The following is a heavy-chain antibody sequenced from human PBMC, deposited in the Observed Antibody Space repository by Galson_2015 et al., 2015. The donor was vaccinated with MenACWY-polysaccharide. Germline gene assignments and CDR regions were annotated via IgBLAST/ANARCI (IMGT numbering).Heavy chain of an antibody. CDR2: IGGRGGSGAGT. V-gene: IGHV3-23*01. CDR1: GFTFNTHA. D-gene: IGHD2-2*01. CDR3: ARGFTTEYCTSTSCYQYWFDP. Sequence: SLRLSCAASGFTFNTHAMSWVRQAPGKGLEWVSGIGGRGGSGAGTYYADSVKGRFTISRDNSMDTLYLQMYSLRAEDTAVYYCARGFTTEYCTSTSCYQYWFDPWGQGTLVTVSS. J-gene: IGHJ5*02.